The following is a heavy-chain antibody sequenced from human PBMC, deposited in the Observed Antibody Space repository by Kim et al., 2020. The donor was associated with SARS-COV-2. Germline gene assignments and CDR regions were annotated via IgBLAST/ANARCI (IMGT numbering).Heavy chain of an antibody. Sequence: GGSLRLSCAASGFTVSSNYMSWVRQAPGKGLEWVSVIYSGGSTYYADSVKGRFTISRDNSKNTLYLQMNSLRAEDTAVYYCASSEWINGSYGMDVWGQGTTVTVSS. J-gene: IGHJ6*02. D-gene: IGHD5-12*01. CDR3: ASSEWINGSYGMDV. CDR1: GFTVSSNY. CDR2: IYSGGST. V-gene: IGHV3-53*01.